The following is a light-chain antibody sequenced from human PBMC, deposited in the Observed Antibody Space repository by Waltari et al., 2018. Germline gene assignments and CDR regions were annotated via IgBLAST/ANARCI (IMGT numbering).Light chain of an antibody. V-gene: IGLV2-14*03. J-gene: IGLJ2*01. CDR2: DVR. CDR1: SSDVGAYHY. CDR3: SSYISSSTLEL. Sequence: QSALTQPASVSVSPGQSIPISCTGTSSDVGAYHYVSWYQQHPGKAPKLIIFDVRNPPSGVSNRFSGSKSGNTASLTISGLQAEDEADYYCSSYISSSTLELFGGGTSLTVL.